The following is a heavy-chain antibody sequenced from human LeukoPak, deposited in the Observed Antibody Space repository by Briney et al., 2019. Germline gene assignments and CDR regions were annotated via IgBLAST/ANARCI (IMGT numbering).Heavy chain of an antibody. Sequence: GGSLRLSCAASGFTFSTYSMKWVRQAPGKGLEWVSYISDSSAIYYADSVRGRFTISRENDKNSLFLQMNSLRAEDTAVYYCARDGGYSGYDADCWGQGTLVTVSS. CDR2: ISDSSAI. V-gene: IGHV3-48*01. CDR1: GFTFSTYS. CDR3: ARDGGYSGYDADC. D-gene: IGHD5-12*01. J-gene: IGHJ4*02.